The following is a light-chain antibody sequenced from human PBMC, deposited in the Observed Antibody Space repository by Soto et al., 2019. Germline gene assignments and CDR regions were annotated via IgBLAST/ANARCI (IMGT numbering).Light chain of an antibody. CDR2: YDS. CDR3: QIWDSGSDHVV. Sequence: SYELTQTPSVSVAPGETARITCGGNNIGSKTVHWYQQKPGQAPVLVIYYDSDRPSGIPERFSGSNSGNTATLTISRVEAADEADYYCQIWDSGSDHVVFGGGTKLTVL. CDR1: NIGSKT. V-gene: IGLV3-21*04. J-gene: IGLJ2*01.